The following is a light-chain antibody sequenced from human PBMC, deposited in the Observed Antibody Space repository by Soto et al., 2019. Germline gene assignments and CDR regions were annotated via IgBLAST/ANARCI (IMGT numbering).Light chain of an antibody. V-gene: IGKV4-1*01. CDR3: QQYYSTPQT. J-gene: IGKJ1*01. Sequence: DIVMTQSPDSLAVSLGERATINCKSSQSVLYSSNNKNYLAWYQQKPGQPPKLLIYWASTRESGVPDRFSGSGSGKDFTITISSLQAEDVAVYYCQQYYSTPQTFGQGTKVEIK. CDR2: WAS. CDR1: QSVLYSSNNKNY.